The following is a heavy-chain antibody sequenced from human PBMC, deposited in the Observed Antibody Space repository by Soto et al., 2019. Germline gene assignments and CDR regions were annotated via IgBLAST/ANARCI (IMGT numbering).Heavy chain of an antibody. J-gene: IGHJ6*02. CDR1: GFTFSSYG. D-gene: IGHD3-3*01. V-gene: IGHV3-30*18. Sequence: QVQMVESGGGVVQPGRSLRLSCAASGFTFSSYGMHWVRQAPGKGLEWVAVISYDGSNKYYADSVKGRFTISRDNSKNTLYLQMKSLRAEDTAVYYCAKDLITIFGVVIENVDYYYYYGMDVWGQGTTVTVSS. CDR2: ISYDGSNK. CDR3: AKDLITIFGVVIENVDYYYYYGMDV.